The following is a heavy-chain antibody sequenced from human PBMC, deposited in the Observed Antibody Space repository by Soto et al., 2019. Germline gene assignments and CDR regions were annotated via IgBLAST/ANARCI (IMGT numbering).Heavy chain of an antibody. CDR3: ARDMFYYDSNYYYFRGPFDY. CDR1: GASVISTNW. V-gene: IGHV4-4*02. J-gene: IGHJ4*02. CDR2: IFHSGST. D-gene: IGHD3-22*01. Sequence: QVHLQESGPGLAKPSGTLSLTCAVSGASVISTNWWSWVRQPPGKGLEWIGEIFHSGSTNYNPSLKSRVTISLDKSKNQFSLNLTSVTAADTAIYYCARDMFYYDSNYYYFRGPFDYWGQGTLVTVSS.